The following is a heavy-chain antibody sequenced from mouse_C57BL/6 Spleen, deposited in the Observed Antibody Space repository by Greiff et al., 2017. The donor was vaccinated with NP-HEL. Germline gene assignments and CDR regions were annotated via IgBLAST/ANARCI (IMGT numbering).Heavy chain of an antibody. Sequence: QVQLQQPGAELVMPGASVKLSCKASGYTFTSYGMRWVKQRPGQGLEWIGEIDPSGSYTYYNQKFKGKSTLTADKSSITAYMQLSSLTSEDSAVYYCARARYGSSLFAYWGQGTLVTVSA. D-gene: IGHD1-1*01. V-gene: IGHV1-69*01. CDR1: GYTFTSYG. J-gene: IGHJ3*01. CDR3: ARARYGSSLFAY. CDR2: IDPSGSYT.